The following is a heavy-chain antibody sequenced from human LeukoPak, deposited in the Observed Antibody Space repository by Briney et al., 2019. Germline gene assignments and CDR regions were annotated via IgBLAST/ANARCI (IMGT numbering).Heavy chain of an antibody. J-gene: IGHJ4*02. CDR1: GGSISSGGYY. Sequence: KSPQTLSLTCTVSGGSISSGGYYWRWIRQHPGKGLEWIGYIYYSGSTYYNPSLKSRVTISVDTSKNQFSLKLSSVTAADTAVYYCARSSDSSSADFDYWGQGTLVTVSS. CDR3: ARSSDSSSADFDY. CDR2: IYYSGST. V-gene: IGHV4-31*03. D-gene: IGHD6-6*01.